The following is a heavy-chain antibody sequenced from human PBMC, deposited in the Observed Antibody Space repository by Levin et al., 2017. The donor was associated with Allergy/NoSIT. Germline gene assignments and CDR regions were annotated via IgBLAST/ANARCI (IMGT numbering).Heavy chain of an antibody. Sequence: PAASVKVSCKASGYTFTSYAMNWVRQAPGQGLEWMGWINTNTGNPTYAQGFTGRFVFSLDTSVSTAYLQISSLKAEDTAVYYCARDEAYSGYDYSGLFDYWGQGTLVTVSS. CDR3: ARDEAYSGYDYSGLFDY. CDR2: INTNTGNP. CDR1: GYTFTSYA. V-gene: IGHV7-4-1*02. D-gene: IGHD5-12*01. J-gene: IGHJ4*02.